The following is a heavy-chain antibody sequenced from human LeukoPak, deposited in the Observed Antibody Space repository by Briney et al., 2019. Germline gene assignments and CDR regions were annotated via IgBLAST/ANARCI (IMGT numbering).Heavy chain of an antibody. CDR3: AKKLVPYIGSGYGLAV. CDR2: IRDDGSRA. CDR1: GFTFSRFG. Sequence: GTSLRLSCAASGFTFSRFGMHWVRQAPGKGLEWVAVIRDDGSRAYYADSLKGRFTVSRDNSESTLFLQMNSLRPEDTAVYYCAKKLVPYIGSGYGLAVWGQGTTVTVSS. D-gene: IGHD3-10*01. V-gene: IGHV3-30*18. J-gene: IGHJ6*02.